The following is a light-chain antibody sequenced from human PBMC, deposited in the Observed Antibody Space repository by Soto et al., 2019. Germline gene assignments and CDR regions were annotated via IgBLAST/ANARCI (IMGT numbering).Light chain of an antibody. J-gene: IGKJ5*01. CDR2: TAS. CDR3: QEYDSLPPT. V-gene: IGKV1-12*01. Sequence: DIQMTQSPSSVSASVGDRVTITCRASQGISSWLAWYQQKPGKAPKFLIYTASNLQSGVPSRFSVSGSGTDFTLTISSLQPEDIATYYCQEYDSLPPTFGQGTRLEIK. CDR1: QGISSW.